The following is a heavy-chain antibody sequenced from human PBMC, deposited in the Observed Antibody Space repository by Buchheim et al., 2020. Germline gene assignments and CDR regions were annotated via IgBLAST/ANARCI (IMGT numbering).Heavy chain of an antibody. CDR2: ISYDGSNK. J-gene: IGHJ6*01. D-gene: IGHD2-15*01. V-gene: IGHV3-30-3*01. CDR3: AREGCSGDSCYSQRTYYYGMHV. Sequence: QVQLVESGGGVVQPGRSLRLSCAASGFTFSSYAMHWVRQAPGKGLEWVAVISYDGSNKYYADSVKGRFTISRDNSKHTLYLQMNSPRDEDTAVYYCAREGCSGDSCYSQRTYYYGMHVWGQETT. CDR1: GFTFSSYA.